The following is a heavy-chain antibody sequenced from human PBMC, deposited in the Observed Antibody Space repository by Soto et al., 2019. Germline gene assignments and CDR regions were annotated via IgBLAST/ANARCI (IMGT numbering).Heavy chain of an antibody. CDR1: GGSISSGGYY. V-gene: IGHV4-31*03. J-gene: IGHJ6*02. Sequence: QVQLQESGPGLVKPSQTLSLTCTVSGGSISSGGYYWSWSRQHPGKGLEWIAYIYYSGSAYYNPSLKSRLTISVDTSMNQFSLKLSSVTAADTAVYYCARGYYGSGSYFPSYGMDVWGQGTTVTVSS. CDR2: IYYSGSA. CDR3: ARGYYGSGSYFPSYGMDV. D-gene: IGHD3-10*01.